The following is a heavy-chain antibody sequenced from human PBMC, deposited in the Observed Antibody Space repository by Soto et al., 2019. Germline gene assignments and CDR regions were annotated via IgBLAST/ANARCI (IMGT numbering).Heavy chain of an antibody. J-gene: IGHJ4*02. D-gene: IGHD2-21*01. Sequence: PSETLSLTCTVSGGSLSSYYWSWIRRPPGMGLEWIASISYSGTTNYNSSLKSRVTISIDTSKNQFSLKFNSVTAADTAVYYCVRDMQLWRLDSWGQGTLVTVSS. CDR1: GGSLSSYY. CDR3: VRDMQLWRLDS. CDR2: ISYSGTT. V-gene: IGHV4-59*01.